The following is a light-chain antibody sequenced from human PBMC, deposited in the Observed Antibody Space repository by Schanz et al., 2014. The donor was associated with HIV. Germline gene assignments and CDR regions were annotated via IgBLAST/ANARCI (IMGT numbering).Light chain of an antibody. CDR3: QSYDSSNHVV. CDR1: SGNIANNY. J-gene: IGLJ2*01. Sequence: NFMLTQPQSVSESPGKTITISCTRTSGNIANNYVQWCQQRPGSAPTTVIYEHNQRPSGVPDRFSASIDISSNSASLTISGLKTEDEADYYCQSYDSSNHVVFGGGTKLTVL. V-gene: IGLV6-57*04. CDR2: EHN.